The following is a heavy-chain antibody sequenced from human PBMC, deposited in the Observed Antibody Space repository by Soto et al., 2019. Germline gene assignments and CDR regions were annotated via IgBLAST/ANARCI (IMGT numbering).Heavy chain of an antibody. D-gene: IGHD6-19*01. J-gene: IGHJ6*02. CDR1: GYTFTGYY. V-gene: IGHV1-2*02. CDR3: ARDWAVAGGDYYYYGMDV. Sequence: PSVKVSCKASGYTFTGYYMHWVRQAPGQGFEWMGWINPNSGGTNYAQKFQGRVTMTRDTSISTAYMELSRLRSDDTAVYYCARDWAVAGGDYYYYGMDVWGQGTTVTVSS. CDR2: INPNSGGT.